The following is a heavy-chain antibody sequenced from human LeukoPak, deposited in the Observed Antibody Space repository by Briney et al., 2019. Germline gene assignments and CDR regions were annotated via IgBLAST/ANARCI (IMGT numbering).Heavy chain of an antibody. CDR1: GFTFSKHW. V-gene: IGHV3-7*01. Sequence: PGGSLRLSCAASGFTFSKHWRSWVRRAPGKGLEWVADIKQDGSEKYYADSVKGRFTISRDNAKNSLDLQMNSLRAEDTAVYFCAREQQRSYWDWGQGTLVTVSS. D-gene: IGHD6-25*01. CDR2: IKQDGSEK. CDR3: AREQQRSYWD. J-gene: IGHJ4*02.